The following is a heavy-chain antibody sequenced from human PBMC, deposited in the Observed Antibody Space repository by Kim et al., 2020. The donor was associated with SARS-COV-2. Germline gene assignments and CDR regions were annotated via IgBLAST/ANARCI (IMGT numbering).Heavy chain of an antibody. CDR2: IKSKTDGGTT. CDR3: TTDHGLWFGAQFDY. V-gene: IGHV3-15*01. J-gene: IGHJ4*02. CDR1: GFTFSNAW. Sequence: GGSLRLSCAASGFTFSNAWMSWVRQAPGKGLEWVGRIKSKTDGGTTDYAAPVKGRFTISRDDSKNTLYLQMNSLKTEDTAVYYCTTDHGLWFGAQFDYWGQGTLVTVSS. D-gene: IGHD3-10*01.